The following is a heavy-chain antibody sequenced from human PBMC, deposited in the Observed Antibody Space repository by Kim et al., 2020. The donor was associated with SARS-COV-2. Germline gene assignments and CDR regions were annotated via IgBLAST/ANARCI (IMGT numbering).Heavy chain of an antibody. Sequence: GGSLRLSCAASGFTFGASDMHWVRQASGKGLEWVGHIRSKGNNYATAYAASVKGRFTISRDDSKNTAYLQMESLKIEDTAVYYCTRGEPWIAAAAPDYWGQGTLVTVSS. CDR2: IRSKGNNYAT. CDR1: GFTFGASD. J-gene: IGHJ4*02. CDR3: TRGEPWIAAAAPDY. D-gene: IGHD6-13*01. V-gene: IGHV3-73*01.